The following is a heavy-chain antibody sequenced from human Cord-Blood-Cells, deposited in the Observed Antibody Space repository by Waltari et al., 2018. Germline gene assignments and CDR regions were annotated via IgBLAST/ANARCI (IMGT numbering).Heavy chain of an antibody. CDR2: INHSGST. Sequence: QVQLQQWGAGLLKPSETLSLTCAGYGGSFSGYYWSWIRQPPGKGLEWIGEINHSGSTNYNPSLKSRVTISVDTSKNQFSLKLSSVTAADTAVYYCARGRGIVATITPFDIWGQGTMVTVSS. V-gene: IGHV4-34*01. J-gene: IGHJ3*02. D-gene: IGHD5-12*01. CDR3: ARGRGIVATITPFDI. CDR1: GGSFSGYY.